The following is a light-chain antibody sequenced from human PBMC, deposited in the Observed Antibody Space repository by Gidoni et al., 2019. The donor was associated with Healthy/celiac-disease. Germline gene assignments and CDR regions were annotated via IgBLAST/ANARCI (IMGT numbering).Light chain of an antibody. CDR2: AAS. CDR1: QGISSY. Sequence: DIPLTQSPSFLSASVGDRVTITCWASQGISSYLAWYQQKPGKAPKLLIYAASTLQSGVPSRFSGSGSGTEFTLTISSLQPEDFATYYCQQLNSYPTFXGXTKVEIK. CDR3: QQLNSYPT. J-gene: IGKJ4*01. V-gene: IGKV1-9*01.